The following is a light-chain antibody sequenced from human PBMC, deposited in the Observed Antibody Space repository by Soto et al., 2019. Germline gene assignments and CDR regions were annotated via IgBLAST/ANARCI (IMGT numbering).Light chain of an antibody. CDR1: SSNIEVNY. V-gene: IGLV1-47*01. CDR3: TVWDDSLRGRL. CDR2: RNH. J-gene: IGLJ2*01. Sequence: QSVVTQPPSASGTPGQRVTLTCSGSSSNIEVNYVYWYQQVPGTAPRLLIYRNHQRPSGVPDRFSGSKSGASASLTISALRSQYDGDYYCTVWDDSLRGRLFGGGTKVTVL.